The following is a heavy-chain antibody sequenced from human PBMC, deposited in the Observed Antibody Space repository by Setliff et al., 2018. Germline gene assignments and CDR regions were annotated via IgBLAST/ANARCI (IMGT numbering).Heavy chain of an antibody. J-gene: IGHJ4*02. CDR3: ARGPLDFVVVPAAAKFDY. D-gene: IGHD2-2*01. CDR1: GYSFTNYG. V-gene: IGHV1-18*01. CDR2: TSAY. Sequence: ASVKVSCKASGYSFTNYGINWVRQAPGQGLEWMGWTSAYAQKFQGRVTMTTDTPTSTAYMELRSLTSDDTAVYYCARGPLDFVVVPAAAKFDYWGQGTLVTVSS.